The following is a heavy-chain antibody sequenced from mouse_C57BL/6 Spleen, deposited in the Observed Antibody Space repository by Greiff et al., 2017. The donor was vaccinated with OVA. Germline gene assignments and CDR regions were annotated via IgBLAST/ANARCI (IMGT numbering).Heavy chain of an antibody. D-gene: IGHD3-2*02. J-gene: IGHJ4*01. CDR2: INPGGGGT. Sequence: QVQLQQSGAELVRPGTSVKVSCKASGYAFTNYLIEWVKQRPGQGLEWIGVINPGGGGTNYNEKFKGKATLTADKSSSTAYMQLSSLTSEDSAVYFCATDSSSLYAMDYWGQGTSVTVSS. CDR1: GYAFTNYL. CDR3: ATDSSSLYAMDY. V-gene: IGHV1-54*01.